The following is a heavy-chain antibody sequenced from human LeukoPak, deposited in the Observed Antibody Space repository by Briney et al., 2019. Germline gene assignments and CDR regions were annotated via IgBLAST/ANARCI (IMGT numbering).Heavy chain of an antibody. Sequence: GGSLRLSCAASGFTFSSYEINWVRQAPGKGLEWVSYISSSGGTIYYADSVKGRFTISRDNAKNSLYLQMNSLRAEDTAVYYCARGVLESYYDFWSGSNGGAFDIWGQGTMVTVSS. J-gene: IGHJ3*02. V-gene: IGHV3-48*03. CDR1: GFTFSSYE. CDR2: ISSSGGTI. CDR3: ARGVLESYYDFWSGSNGGAFDI. D-gene: IGHD3-3*01.